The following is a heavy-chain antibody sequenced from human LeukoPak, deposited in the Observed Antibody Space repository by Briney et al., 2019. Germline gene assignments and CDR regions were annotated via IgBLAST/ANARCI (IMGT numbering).Heavy chain of an antibody. CDR1: GFTFSSYA. Sequence: GGSLRLSCAASGFTFSSYAVSWVRQAPRKGLECGSAISGSGGSTYYADSVESRFTISRDNSKNTLCLQMNSLRAEDTAVYYCPKASPQGGWLDYWGEGTLVTVSS. V-gene: IGHV3-23*01. J-gene: IGHJ4*02. CDR2: ISGSGGST. CDR3: PKASPQGGWLDY. D-gene: IGHD6-19*01.